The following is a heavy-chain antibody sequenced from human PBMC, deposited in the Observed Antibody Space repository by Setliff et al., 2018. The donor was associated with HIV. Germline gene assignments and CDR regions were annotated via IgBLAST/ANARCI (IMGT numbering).Heavy chain of an antibody. CDR3: ASGKGVGGVIITGGLDV. J-gene: IGHJ6*03. Sequence: ASVKVSCKASGYTFISYGVSWVRQAPEQGLEWMGWISVKNGNTKYSQKFQGSVSIARDTSISTAYMELSSLTSEDTAVYWCASGKGVGGVIITGGLDVWGKGTTVT. CDR1: GYTFISYG. CDR2: ISVKNGNT. V-gene: IGHV1-18*01. D-gene: IGHD3-10*01.